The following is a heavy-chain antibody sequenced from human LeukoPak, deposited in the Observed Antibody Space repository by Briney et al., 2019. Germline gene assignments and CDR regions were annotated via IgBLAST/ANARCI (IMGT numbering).Heavy chain of an antibody. CDR2: ISSTSSNI. CDR3: ARAYYYDSSGYYYRHFDY. J-gene: IGHJ4*02. V-gene: IGHV3-21*01. D-gene: IGHD3-22*01. CDR1: GFTFSGYI. Sequence: GGSLRLSCAASGFTFSGYIMNWVRLAPGKGLEWVSAISSTSSNIYYVDSVKGRFTISRDNAKNSLYLQMNSLRAEDTAVYYCARAYYYDSSGYYYRHFDYWGQGTLVTVSS.